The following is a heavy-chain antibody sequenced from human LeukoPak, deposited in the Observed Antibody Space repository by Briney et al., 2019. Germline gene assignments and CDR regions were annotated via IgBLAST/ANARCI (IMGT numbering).Heavy chain of an antibody. J-gene: IGHJ4*02. CDR1: GGSFSGYY. Sequence: SETLSLTCAVCGGSFSGYYWSLIRQPPGKGLEWIGEINHSGSTNYNPSLKSRVTISVDTSKNQFSLKLSSVTAADTAVYYCARGRGSTAMVPRDFDYWGQGTLVTVSS. D-gene: IGHD5-18*01. CDR2: INHSGST. CDR3: ARGRGSTAMVPRDFDY. V-gene: IGHV4-34*01.